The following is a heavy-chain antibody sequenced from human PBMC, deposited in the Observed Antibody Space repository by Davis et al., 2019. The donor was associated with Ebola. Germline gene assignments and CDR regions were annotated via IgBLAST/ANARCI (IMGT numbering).Heavy chain of an antibody. CDR3: AKSEAVAVSAGYGMDV. J-gene: IGHJ6*02. V-gene: IGHV3-73*01. CDR2: IRSKANSYAT. D-gene: IGHD6-19*01. Sequence: GGSLRLSCAASAFTFSLSAIHWVRQASGKGLEWVGRIRSKANSYATAYAASVKGRFTISRDDSKNTAYLQMNSLKTEDTAVYYCAKSEAVAVSAGYGMDVWGQGTTVTVSS. CDR1: AFTFSLSA.